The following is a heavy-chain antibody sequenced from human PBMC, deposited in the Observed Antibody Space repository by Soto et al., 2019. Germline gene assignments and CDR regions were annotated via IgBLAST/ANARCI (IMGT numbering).Heavy chain of an antibody. Sequence: SETLSLTCTVSGGSISSSSYYWGWIRQPPGKGLEWIGSIYYSGSTYYNPSLKSRVTISVDTSKNQFSLKLSSVTAADTAVYYCASTGYSYGLNQTYYFDYWGQGTLVTVSS. D-gene: IGHD5-18*01. J-gene: IGHJ4*02. CDR1: GGSISSSSYY. V-gene: IGHV4-39*01. CDR2: IYYSGST. CDR3: ASTGYSYGLNQTYYFDY.